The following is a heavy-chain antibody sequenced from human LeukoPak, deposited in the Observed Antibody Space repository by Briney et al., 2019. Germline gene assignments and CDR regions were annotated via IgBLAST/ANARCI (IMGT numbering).Heavy chain of an antibody. J-gene: IGHJ4*02. D-gene: IGHD2-2*01. CDR1: GYSFTSGHY. Sequence: SETLSLTCSVSGYSFTSGHYWGWIRQPPGKGLEWIANIYHTGSTHYNPSLKSRVTISVDTSKNQFSLKLSSVTAADTAVYYCARYCTSTTCILRGFDYWGQGTLVTVSS. CDR2: IYHTGST. V-gene: IGHV4-38-2*01. CDR3: ARYCTSTTCILRGFDY.